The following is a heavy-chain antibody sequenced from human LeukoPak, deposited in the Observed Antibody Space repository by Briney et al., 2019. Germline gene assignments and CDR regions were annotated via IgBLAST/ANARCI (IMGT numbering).Heavy chain of an antibody. D-gene: IGHD3-10*01. CDR2: INHSGST. Sequence: SETLSLTCAVYGGSFSGYYWSWIRQPPGKGLEWIGEINHSGSTNCNPSLKSRVTISVDTSKNQFSLKLSSVTAADTAVYYCARVPRITMVRGVTNYYYYYGMDVWGKGTTVTVSS. CDR3: ARVPRITMVRGVTNYYYYYGMDV. V-gene: IGHV4-34*01. J-gene: IGHJ6*04. CDR1: GGSFSGYY.